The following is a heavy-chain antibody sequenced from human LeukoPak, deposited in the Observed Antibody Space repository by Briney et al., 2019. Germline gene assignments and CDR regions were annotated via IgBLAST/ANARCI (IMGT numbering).Heavy chain of an antibody. CDR3: ARDALYSSSWDAEYFQH. CDR1: GFTFSSYA. J-gene: IGHJ1*01. CDR2: ISYDGSNK. V-gene: IGHV3-30-3*01. D-gene: IGHD6-13*01. Sequence: GGSLRLSCAASGFTFSSYAMHWVRQAPGKGLEWVAVISYDGSNKYYADSVKGRFTISRDNSKNTLYLQMNSLRAEDTAVYYCARDALYSSSWDAEYFQHWGQGTLVTVSS.